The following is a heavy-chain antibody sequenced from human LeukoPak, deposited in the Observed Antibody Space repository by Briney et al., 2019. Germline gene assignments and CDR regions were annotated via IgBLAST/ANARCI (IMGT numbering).Heavy chain of an antibody. Sequence: GGSLRLSCAASGFSVSNNYMSWVRQAPGKGLEWVSVIYTGGSTYYAESVRDRFTISRDKSKNTPYLQMNTLRAEDTAVYYCARDRPDWGLASDYWGQGTLVTVSS. V-gene: IGHV3-66*01. CDR2: IYTGGST. CDR1: GFSVSNNY. CDR3: ARDRPDWGLASDY. J-gene: IGHJ4*02. D-gene: IGHD7-27*01.